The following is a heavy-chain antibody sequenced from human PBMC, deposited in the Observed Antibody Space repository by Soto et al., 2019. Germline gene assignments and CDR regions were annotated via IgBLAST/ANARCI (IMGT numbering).Heavy chain of an antibody. CDR2: ITGSGDRT. D-gene: IGHD1-7*01. Sequence: EVQLLESGGGLVQPGGSLRLSCAASGFTFSSYAMSWVRQAPGKGLEWVSSITGSGDRTYHADSVKGRFTIFRDNSKNTMWLQMDSVRAEDTAMYYCATEASKVAGTTFYNWGQGTLVTVSS. V-gene: IGHV3-23*01. CDR1: GFTFSSYA. CDR3: ATEASKVAGTTFYN. J-gene: IGHJ4*02.